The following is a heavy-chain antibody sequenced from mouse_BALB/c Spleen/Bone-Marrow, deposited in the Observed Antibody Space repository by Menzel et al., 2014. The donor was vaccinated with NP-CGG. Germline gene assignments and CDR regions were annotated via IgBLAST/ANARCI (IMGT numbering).Heavy chain of an antibody. CDR2: INPNNGGT. J-gene: IGHJ4*01. CDR1: GYTFTDYN. CDR3: ARWDGNYYAIDY. V-gene: IGHV1-18*01. Sequence: EVKLMESGPELLKPGASVKIPCKASGYTFTDYNMDWVKQSHGKSLEWIGDINPNNGGTIYNQKFKGKATLTVDKSSSTAYMELRSLTSEDTAVYYCARWDGNYYAIDYWGQGTSVTVSS. D-gene: IGHD2-1*01.